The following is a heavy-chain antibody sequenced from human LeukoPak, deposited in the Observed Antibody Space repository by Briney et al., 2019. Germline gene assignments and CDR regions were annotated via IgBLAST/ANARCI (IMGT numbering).Heavy chain of an antibody. J-gene: IGHJ4*02. CDR2: INADGSDK. V-gene: IGHV3-7*01. D-gene: IGHD2-8*02. CDR3: MPGRGY. Sequence: GGSLRLSCTASGFPFQSYWMNWVRQAPGKGLEGVANINADGSDKYFMDSVKGRFSISRDNANNRLYLQMTSLRAEDTAVYYCMPGRGYWGQGTLVAASS. CDR1: GFPFQSYW.